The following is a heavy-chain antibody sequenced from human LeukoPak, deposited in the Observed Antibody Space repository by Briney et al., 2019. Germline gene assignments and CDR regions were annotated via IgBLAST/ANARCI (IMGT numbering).Heavy chain of an antibody. CDR2: IIPILGIA. Sequence: SVKVSCKASGGTFSSYAISWVRQAPGQGLEWMGRIIPILGIANYAQKFQGRVTLTADKSTRTAYMELSSLRSEDTAVYYCARVGTTVVTPFDYGMDVWGQGTTVTVSS. J-gene: IGHJ6*02. D-gene: IGHD4-23*01. V-gene: IGHV1-69*04. CDR3: ARVGTTVVTPFDYGMDV. CDR1: GGTFSSYA.